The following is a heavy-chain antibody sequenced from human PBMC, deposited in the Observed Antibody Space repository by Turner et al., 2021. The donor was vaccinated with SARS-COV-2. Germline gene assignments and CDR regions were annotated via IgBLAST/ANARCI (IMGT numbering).Heavy chain of an antibody. Sequence: EVQLVEPGGGLVKPGGSMRLSCEASGFTFSSYSMNWVRQAPGKGLELVAFISSSSSYIYYADSVKGRFTISRDNSKNSLYLQMNSLRAEDTAVYYCARELAGRFGGATEIDYWGQGTLVTVSS. CDR3: ARELAGRFGGATEIDY. V-gene: IGHV3-21*01. J-gene: IGHJ4*02. D-gene: IGHD3-16*01. CDR1: GFTFSSYS. CDR2: ISSSSSYI.